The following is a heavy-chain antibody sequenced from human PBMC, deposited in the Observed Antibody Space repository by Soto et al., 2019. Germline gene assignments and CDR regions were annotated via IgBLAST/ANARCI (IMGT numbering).Heavy chain of an antibody. CDR1: GFTFSRYA. J-gene: IGHJ6*02. Sequence: DVQLLESGGALVQLGGSLRLSCAASGFTFSRYAMNWVRQAPGKGLEWVSTLSGSGSGSYYPDSLRGRFTISRDNSKNSLYLQMNSLRAEDTAVYYCARDRGYDAHDYYYNAMDVWGQGTTVTVSS. CDR3: ARDRGYDAHDYYYNAMDV. D-gene: IGHD2-15*01. CDR2: LSGSGSGS. V-gene: IGHV3-23*01.